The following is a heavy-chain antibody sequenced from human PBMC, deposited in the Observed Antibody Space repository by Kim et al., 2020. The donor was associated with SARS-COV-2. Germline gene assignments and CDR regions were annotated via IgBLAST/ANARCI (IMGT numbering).Heavy chain of an antibody. Sequence: SETLSLTCTVSGGSISSSSYYWGWIRQPPGKGLEWIGSIYYSGSTYYNPSLKSRVTISVDTSKNQFSLKLSSVTAADTAVYYCARRDYDSSGYYPIAFDYWGQGTLVTVSS. J-gene: IGHJ4*02. V-gene: IGHV4-39*01. CDR2: IYYSGST. D-gene: IGHD3-22*01. CDR3: ARRDYDSSGYYPIAFDY. CDR1: GGSISSSSYY.